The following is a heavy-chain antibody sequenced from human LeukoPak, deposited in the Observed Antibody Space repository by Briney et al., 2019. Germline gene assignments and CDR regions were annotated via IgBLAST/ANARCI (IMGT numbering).Heavy chain of an antibody. CDR1: GGSISSGGYY. CDR3: ARVVSFWSGYYYYYYMDV. D-gene: IGHD3-3*01. CDR2: IYYSGST. Sequence: EASQTLSLTCTVSGGSISSGGYYWSWIRQHPGKGLEWIGYIYYSGSTYYNPSLKSRVTISVDTSKNQFSLKLSSVTAADTAVYYCARVVSFWSGYYYYYYMDVWGKGTTVTVSS. V-gene: IGHV4-31*03. J-gene: IGHJ6*03.